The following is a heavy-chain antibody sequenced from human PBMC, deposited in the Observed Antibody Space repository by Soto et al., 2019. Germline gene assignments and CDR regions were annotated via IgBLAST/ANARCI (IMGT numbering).Heavy chain of an antibody. CDR2: IYYSGST. Sequence: SETLSLTCTVYGGSISSGGYYWSWIRQHPGKGLEWIGYIYYSGSTYYNPSLKSRVTISVDTSKNQFSLKLSSVTAADTAVYYCARQTNYGSGSYYNVSPWFDPWGQGTLVTVSS. J-gene: IGHJ5*02. D-gene: IGHD3-10*01. V-gene: IGHV4-31*03. CDR1: GGSISSGGYY. CDR3: ARQTNYGSGSYYNVSPWFDP.